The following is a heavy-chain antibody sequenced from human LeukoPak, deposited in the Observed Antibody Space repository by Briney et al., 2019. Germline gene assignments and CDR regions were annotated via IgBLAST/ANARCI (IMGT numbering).Heavy chain of an antibody. CDR1: GFTFDDYA. D-gene: IGHD3-22*01. J-gene: IGHJ4*02. V-gene: IGHV3-9*01. CDR2: ITWSSGTV. CDR3: AKAVDSSGHYYGFDY. Sequence: GGSLRLSCAASGFTFDDYAMHWVRQAPGKGLEWVSGITWSSGTVGYGDSVRGRFTISRDNAKNSLYLQMNSLRAEDTALYYCAKAVDSSGHYYGFDYWGQGTLVTVSS.